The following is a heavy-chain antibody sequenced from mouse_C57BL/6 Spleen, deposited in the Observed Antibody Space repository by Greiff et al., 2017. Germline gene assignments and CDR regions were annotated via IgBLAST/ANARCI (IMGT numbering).Heavy chain of an antibody. V-gene: IGHV1-69*01. Sequence: QVQLKESGAELARPGASVKLSCKASGYTFTSYGISWVKQRTGQGLEWIGEIDPSDSYTNYNQKFKGKSTLTVDKSSSTAYMQLSSLTSEDSAVYYCARTLTGKGDWFAYWGQGTLVTVSA. CDR3: ARTLTGKGDWFAY. CDR2: IDPSDSYT. D-gene: IGHD4-1*01. J-gene: IGHJ3*01. CDR1: GYTFTSYG.